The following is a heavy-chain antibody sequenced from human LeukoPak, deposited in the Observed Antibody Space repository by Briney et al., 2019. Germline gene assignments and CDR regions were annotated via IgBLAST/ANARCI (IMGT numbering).Heavy chain of an antibody. CDR2: ISGTGGST. D-gene: IGHD6-19*01. J-gene: IGHJ2*01. CDR1: GFTFSNYA. Sequence: AGGSLRLSCAASGFTFSNYAVSWVRQAPGKGLEWVSGISGTGGSTYYTDSVKGRFTISRDNSKNTLYLQMNSLRAEDTAVYYCANPLHSSGWFWYFDLWGRGTLVTVSS. CDR3: ANPLHSSGWFWYFDL. V-gene: IGHV3-23*01.